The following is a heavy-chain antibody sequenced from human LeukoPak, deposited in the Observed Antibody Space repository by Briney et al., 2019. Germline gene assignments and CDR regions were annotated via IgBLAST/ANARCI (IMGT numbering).Heavy chain of an antibody. V-gene: IGHV3-30*18. CDR3: AKDTTMFSMIVVVIDFQH. CDR1: GFTFNSYG. J-gene: IGHJ1*01. Sequence: PGRSLRLSCAASGFTFNSYGMHWVRQAPGKGLEWVAVIVHDGSNKYYADSVKGRFTISRDNSKNTLYLQMNSLRAEDTAVYYCAKDTTMFSMIVVVIDFQHWGQGTLVTVSS. D-gene: IGHD3-22*01. CDR2: IVHDGSNK.